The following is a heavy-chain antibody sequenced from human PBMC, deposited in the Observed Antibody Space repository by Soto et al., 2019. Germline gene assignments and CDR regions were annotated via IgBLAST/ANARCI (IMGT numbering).Heavy chain of an antibody. CDR3: ATEFVELYFFDY. CDR2: IQSKADGETI. Sequence: PGGSLRLSCEGSGFTFSVAWMSWVRQAPGKGLEWVGRIQSKADGETIDYAAPVKGRFTISRDDSKNTLYLQLSSLKTEDTAVYYCATEFVELYFFDYWGQGTPVTVSS. D-gene: IGHD1-7*01. V-gene: IGHV3-15*01. CDR1: GFTFSVAW. J-gene: IGHJ4*02.